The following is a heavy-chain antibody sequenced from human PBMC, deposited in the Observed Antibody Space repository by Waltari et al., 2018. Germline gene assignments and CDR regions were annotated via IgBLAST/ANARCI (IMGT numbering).Heavy chain of an antibody. CDR3: AREPPYDISGPMDV. Sequence: EVQLLESGGGLVKPGGSLRLSCAASGFSFTSYFMNWVRQPPGKGLEWVSSITINSDHIYYADSVKGRFTISRDNAKNSLYLQMNSLRADDTAVYYCAREPPYDISGPMDVWGQGTTVTVSS. D-gene: IGHD3-22*01. CDR2: ITINSDHI. V-gene: IGHV3-21*01. J-gene: IGHJ6*02. CDR1: GFSFTSYF.